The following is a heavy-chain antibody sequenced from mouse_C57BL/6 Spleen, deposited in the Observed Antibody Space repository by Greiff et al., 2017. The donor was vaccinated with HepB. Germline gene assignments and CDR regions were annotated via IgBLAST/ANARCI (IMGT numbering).Heavy chain of an antibody. J-gene: IGHJ4*01. CDR1: GYTFTSYW. V-gene: IGHV1-55*01. CDR3: AGSSRPYAMDY. Sequence: VKLQESGAELVKPGASVKMSCKASGYTFTSYWITWVKQRPGQGLEWIGDIYPGSGSTNYNEKFKSKATLTVDTSSSTAYMQLSSLTSEDSAVYYCAGSSRPYAMDYWGQGTSVTVSS. CDR2: IYPGSGST. D-gene: IGHD1-1*01.